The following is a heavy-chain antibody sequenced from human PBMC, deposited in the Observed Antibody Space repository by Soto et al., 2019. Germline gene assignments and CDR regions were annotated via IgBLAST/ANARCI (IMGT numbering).Heavy chain of an antibody. CDR3: ARAFYGVDL. Sequence: SETLSLTCTVSGGSITSGGYSWSWIRQSPGQGLEWIGYIYQSGSAFYNPSLKTRATMLVDRSKDQFSLNLTSVTAADAAVYYCARAFYGVDLWGQGTTVTVSS. J-gene: IGHJ6*02. CDR1: GGSITSGGYS. V-gene: IGHV4-30-2*06. CDR2: IYQSGSA.